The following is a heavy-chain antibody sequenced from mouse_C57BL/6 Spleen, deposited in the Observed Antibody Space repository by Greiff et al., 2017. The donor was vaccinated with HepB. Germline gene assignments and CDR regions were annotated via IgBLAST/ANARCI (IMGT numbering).Heavy chain of an antibody. CDR3: ASVITTVVDY. J-gene: IGHJ2*01. V-gene: IGHV1-82*01. CDR1: GYAFSSSW. Sequence: QVQLQQSGPELVKPGASVKISCKASGYAFSSSWMNWVKQRPGKGLEWIGRIYPGDGDTNYNGKFKGKATLTADKSSSTAYMQLSSLTSEDSAVYFCASVITTVVDYWGQGTTLTVSS. CDR2: IYPGDGDT. D-gene: IGHD1-1*01.